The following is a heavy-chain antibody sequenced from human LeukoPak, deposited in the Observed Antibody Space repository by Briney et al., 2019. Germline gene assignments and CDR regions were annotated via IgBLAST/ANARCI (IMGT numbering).Heavy chain of an antibody. CDR1: GGSISSYY. D-gene: IGHD4-17*01. CDR2: IYTSGST. CDR3: ARVERDRLRPSYFDL. J-gene: IGHJ2*01. Sequence: SGTLSLTCTVSGGSISSYYWSWTRQAAGKGLEWIGRIYTSGSTNYNPSLKSRVTMSVDTSKNQFSLKLSSVTAADTAVYYCARVERDRLRPSYFDLWGRGTLVTVSS. V-gene: IGHV4-4*07.